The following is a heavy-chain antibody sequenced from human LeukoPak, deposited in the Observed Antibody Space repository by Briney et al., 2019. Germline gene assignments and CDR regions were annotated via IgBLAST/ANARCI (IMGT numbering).Heavy chain of an antibody. J-gene: IGHJ3*02. V-gene: IGHV3-48*04. Sequence: PGGSLRLSCAASGFTFSSYSMNWVRQAPGKGLEWVSYISSSSSTIYYADSVKGRFTISRDNAKNSLYLQMNSLRAEDTAVYYCAREAVLVEDAFDIWGQGTMVTVSS. CDR1: GFTFSSYS. CDR3: AREAVLVEDAFDI. D-gene: IGHD1-26*01. CDR2: ISSSSSTI.